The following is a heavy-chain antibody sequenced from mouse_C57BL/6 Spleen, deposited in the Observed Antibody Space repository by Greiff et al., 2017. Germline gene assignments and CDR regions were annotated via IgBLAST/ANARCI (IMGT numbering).Heavy chain of an antibody. V-gene: IGHV2-6-1*01. CDR3: ARHRDDGSGYGAMDY. CDR1: GFSLTSYG. J-gene: IGHJ4*01. Sequence: QVQLKQSGPGLVAPSQSLSITCTVSGFSLTSYGVHWVRQPPGKGLEWLVVIWSDGSTTDNSAHKSRLSISKDNSKSQVFLKMNSLQTDDTAMYYCARHRDDGSGYGAMDYWGQGTSVTVSS. D-gene: IGHD1-1*01. CDR2: IWSDGST.